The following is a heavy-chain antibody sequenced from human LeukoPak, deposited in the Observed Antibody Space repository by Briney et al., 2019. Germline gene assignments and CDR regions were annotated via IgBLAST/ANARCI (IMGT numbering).Heavy chain of an antibody. CDR2: IYTRGST. CDR1: GNSISSGDNY. CDR3: ARASYSYDINGWVPFDY. Sequence: SETLSLTCTVSGNSISSGDNYWSWIRQPAGKGLEWIGRIYTRGSTNYNPTLMSPVTITGDTSKNQFSLRLSSVPAADTAVYYCARASYSYDINGWVPFDYWGQGTLVTVSS. D-gene: IGHD3-22*01. J-gene: IGHJ4*02. V-gene: IGHV4-61*02.